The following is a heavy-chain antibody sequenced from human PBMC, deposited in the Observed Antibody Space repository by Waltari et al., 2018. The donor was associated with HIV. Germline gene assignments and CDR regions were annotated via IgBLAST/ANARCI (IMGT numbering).Heavy chain of an antibody. CDR1: VGSISSSSYY. J-gene: IGHJ6*02. V-gene: IGHV4-39*01. CDR2: IYYSGST. Sequence: QLQPQESGPGLVKPSETLSLTCTVSVGSISSSSYYWGWIRQPPGKGLEWIGSIYYSGSTCYNPALKSRVTISVDTSKNQFSLKLSSVTAADTAGYYCARQLMYFDILTGYYYYGMDVWGQGTTVTVSS. D-gene: IGHD3-9*01. CDR3: ARQLMYFDILTGYYYYGMDV.